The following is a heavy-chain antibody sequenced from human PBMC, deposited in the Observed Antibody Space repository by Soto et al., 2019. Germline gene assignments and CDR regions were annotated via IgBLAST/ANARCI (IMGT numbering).Heavy chain of an antibody. CDR1: GLTFSAYS. D-gene: IGHD3-22*01. CDR2: IRSNGGST. J-gene: IGHJ4*02. Sequence: PGGSLRLSCSASGLTFSAYSMHWVRQAPGKGLEYVSDIRSNGGSTYYADSVKGRFTISRDNSRNTLYLQMSSLRAEDTAVYYCVKEASDSSGYYDYPNYFDYWGKGTLVTVSS. V-gene: IGHV3-64D*06. CDR3: VKEASDSSGYYDYPNYFDY.